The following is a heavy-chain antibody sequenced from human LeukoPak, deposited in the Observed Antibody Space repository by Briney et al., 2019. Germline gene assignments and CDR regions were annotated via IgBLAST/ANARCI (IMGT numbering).Heavy chain of an antibody. CDR1: GFTFSSYA. CDR2: ISGSGGST. Sequence: AGGSLRLFCAASGFTFSSYAMSWVRQAPGKGLEWVSAISGSGGSTYYADSVKGRFTISRDNSKNTLYLQMNGLRAEETAMYYCATPYTSGWSLYFDNWGQGTLVTVSS. V-gene: IGHV3-23*01. J-gene: IGHJ4*02. D-gene: IGHD6-19*01. CDR3: ATPYTSGWSLYFDN.